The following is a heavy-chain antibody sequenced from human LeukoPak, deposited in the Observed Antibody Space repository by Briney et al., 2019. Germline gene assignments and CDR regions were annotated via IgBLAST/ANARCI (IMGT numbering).Heavy chain of an antibody. CDR1: GGSISSGGYS. J-gene: IGHJ4*02. V-gene: IGHV4-30-2*01. CDR3: ALMVVTIFDY. D-gene: IGHD2-21*02. Sequence: TSETLSLTCAVSGGSISSGGYSWSWIRQPPGKGLEWIGEINHSGSTNYNPSLKSRVTISADTSKNQFSLKLSSVTAADTAVYYCALMVVTIFDYWGQGTLVTVSS. CDR2: INHSGST.